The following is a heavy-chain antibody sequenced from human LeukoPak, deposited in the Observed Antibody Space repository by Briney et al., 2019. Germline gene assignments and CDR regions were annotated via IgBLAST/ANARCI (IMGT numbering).Heavy chain of an antibody. CDR3: TTDGPPGYHDSSGYYYY. D-gene: IGHD3-22*01. CDR1: GFTFSNAW. CDR2: IKSKTDGGTT. J-gene: IGHJ4*02. V-gene: IGHV3-15*01. Sequence: PGGSLRLSCAASGFTFSNAWMSWVRQAPGKGLEWVGRIKSKTDGGTTDYAAPVKGRFTISRDDSKNTLYLQMNSLKTENTAVYYCTTDGPPGYHDSSGYYYYWGQGTLVTVSS.